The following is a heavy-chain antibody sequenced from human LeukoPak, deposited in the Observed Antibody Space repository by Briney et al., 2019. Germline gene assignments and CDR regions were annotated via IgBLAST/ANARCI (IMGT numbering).Heavy chain of an antibody. CDR3: ASGIEVGPIYFDY. J-gene: IGHJ4*02. CDR1: GFTVSSKY. V-gene: IGHV3-66*01. Sequence: HSGGSLRLSCAASGFTVSSKYMSWVRQAPGKGLEWVSVIYSGGNTYYADSVKGRFTISRDNSKNTVNLQMNSLRAEDTAVYYCASGIEVGPIYFDYWGQGTLVTASS. CDR2: IYSGGNT. D-gene: IGHD6-19*01.